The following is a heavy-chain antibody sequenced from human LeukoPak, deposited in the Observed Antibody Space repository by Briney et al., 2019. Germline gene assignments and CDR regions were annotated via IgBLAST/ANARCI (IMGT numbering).Heavy chain of an antibody. CDR3: ARGRQQGREGSFDY. CDR1: GGSFSGYY. Sequence: SETLSPTCAVYGGSFSGYYWSWIRQPPGKGLEWIGEINHSGSTNYNPSLKSRVTISVDTSKNQFSLKLSSMTAADTAVYYCARGRQQGREGSFDYWGQGTLVTVSS. V-gene: IGHV4-34*01. D-gene: IGHD6-13*01. J-gene: IGHJ4*02. CDR2: INHSGST.